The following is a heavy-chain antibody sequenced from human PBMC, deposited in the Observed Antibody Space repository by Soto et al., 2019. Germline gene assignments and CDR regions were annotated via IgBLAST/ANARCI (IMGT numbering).Heavy chain of an antibody. J-gene: IGHJ4*02. D-gene: IGHD2-8*02. CDR3: ARYKITGLFDY. V-gene: IGHV4-34*01. CDR2: INHSRST. CDR1: GGSFSGYY. Sequence: SETLSLTCAVYGGSFSGYYWTWIRQPPGTGLEWIGEINHSRSTNYNPSLKSRVDISVDTSKNQFSLKLTSVTAADTAVYYCARYKITGLFDYWGQGTLVTV.